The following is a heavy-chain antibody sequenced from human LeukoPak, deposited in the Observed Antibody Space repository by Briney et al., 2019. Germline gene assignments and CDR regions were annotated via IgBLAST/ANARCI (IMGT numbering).Heavy chain of an antibody. CDR1: GYTFTGYY. D-gene: IGHD6-19*01. CDR3: ARVAVAGPYYYYMDV. J-gene: IGHJ6*03. V-gene: IGHV1-2*02. Sequence: ASVKVSCKASGYTFTGYYMHWVRQAPGQGLEWMGWINPNSGGTNYAQKFQGRVTMTRDTSISTAYMELSRLRSDDTAVYYCARVAVAGPYYYYMDVWGKGTTVTVSS. CDR2: INPNSGGT.